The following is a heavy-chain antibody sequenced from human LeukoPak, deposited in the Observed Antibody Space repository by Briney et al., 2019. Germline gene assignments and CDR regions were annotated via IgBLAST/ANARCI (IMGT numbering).Heavy chain of an antibody. CDR2: INHSGST. V-gene: IGHV4-34*01. J-gene: IGHJ4*02. CDR3: ARHTLRSWHYDY. CDR1: GGSFSGYY. D-gene: IGHD6-13*01. Sequence: SETLSLTCAVYGGSFSGYYWSWIRQPPGKGLEWIGEINHSGSTNYNPSLKSRVTISVDTSKNQFSLKLSSVTAADTAVYYCARHTLRSWHYDYWGQGTLVTVSS.